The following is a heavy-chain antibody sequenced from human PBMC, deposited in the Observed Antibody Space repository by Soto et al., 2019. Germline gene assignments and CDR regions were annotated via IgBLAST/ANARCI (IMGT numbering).Heavy chain of an antibody. CDR3: ARPDRQQLGDYYYYGMDV. CDR1: GCSFTSYW. CDR2: IYPGDSDT. D-gene: IGHD6-13*01. J-gene: IGHJ6*02. Sequence: PGEYLKITCNGSGCSFTSYWIDWVLEMPGTGSEWMGIIYPGDSDTRYSPSFQGQVTISADKSISTAYLQWSSLKASDTAMYYCARPDRQQLGDYYYYGMDVWGQGTTVTVSS. V-gene: IGHV5-51*01.